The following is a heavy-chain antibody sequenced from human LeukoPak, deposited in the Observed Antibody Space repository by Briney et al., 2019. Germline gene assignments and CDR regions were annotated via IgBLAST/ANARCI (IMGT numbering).Heavy chain of an antibody. CDR3: ARASYSYDINGWVPFDY. Sequence: SETLSLTCTVSGGSISSSSYYWGWIRRPPGKGLEWIGSIYYSGSTYYNPSLKSRVTISGDTSKNQFSLRLSSVTAADTAVYYCARASYSYDINGWVPFDYWGQGTLVTVSS. V-gene: IGHV4-39*07. CDR2: IYYSGST. D-gene: IGHD3-22*01. CDR1: GGSISSSSYY. J-gene: IGHJ4*02.